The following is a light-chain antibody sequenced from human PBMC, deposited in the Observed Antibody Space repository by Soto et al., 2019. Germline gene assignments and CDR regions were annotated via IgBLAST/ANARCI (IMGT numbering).Light chain of an antibody. CDR1: QSLLHSNGYNY. CDR2: AAS. J-gene: IGKJ1*01. Sequence: MTHSPLSLPVTPGEPASISCSSSQSLLHSNGYNYLDWYQQKPGTAPKLLIYAASRLQSGVPSRFSGSGSGTDFTLTISGLQPEDFAAYYCQQSYRTPHTFGQGTKVDNK. CDR3: QQSYRTPHT. V-gene: IGKV1-39*01.